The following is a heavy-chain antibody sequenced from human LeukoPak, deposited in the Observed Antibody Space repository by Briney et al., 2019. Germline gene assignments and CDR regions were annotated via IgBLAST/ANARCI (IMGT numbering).Heavy chain of an antibody. Sequence: GGSLRLSCAASGFTFSSYAMSWVRQAPGKGLEWVSAISGGGGSTYYADSVKGRFTISRDNSKNTLYLQMNSLRAEDTAVYYCAKSGCTSTSCFIGDYWRQGTLVTVSS. V-gene: IGHV3-23*01. D-gene: IGHD2-2*01. CDR2: ISGGGGST. CDR1: GFTFSSYA. J-gene: IGHJ4*02. CDR3: AKSGCTSTSCFIGDY.